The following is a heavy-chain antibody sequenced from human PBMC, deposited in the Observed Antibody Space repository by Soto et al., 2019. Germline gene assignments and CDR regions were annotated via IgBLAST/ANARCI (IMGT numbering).Heavy chain of an antibody. CDR3: ARHGSQYQLLFYFDY. J-gene: IGHJ4*02. CDR2: IYYSGST. Sequence: QLQLQESGPGLVKPSETLSLTCTVSGGSISSSSYYWGWIRQPPGKGLEWIGSIYYSGSTYYNPSLKSRVTISVDTSKNQFSLKLSSVTAADTAVYYCARHGSQYQLLFYFDYWGQGTLVTVSS. CDR1: GGSISSSSYY. D-gene: IGHD2-2*01. V-gene: IGHV4-39*01.